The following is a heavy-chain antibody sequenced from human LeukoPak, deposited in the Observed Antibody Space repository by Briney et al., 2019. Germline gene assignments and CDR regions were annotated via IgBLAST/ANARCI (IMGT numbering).Heavy chain of an antibody. V-gene: IGHV3-48*03. CDR2: ISSSDTTI. J-gene: IGHJ6*02. D-gene: IGHD5-24*01. Sequence: GGSLRLSCAASGFTFSSYEMTWVRQAPGKGLEWVSNISSSDTTIHYADSVKGRFTISRDNARNSLYLQMNSLRAEDTAVYYCARARRDNYYYYYGMDVWGQGTTVTVSS. CDR3: ARARRDNYYYYYGMDV. CDR1: GFTFSSYE.